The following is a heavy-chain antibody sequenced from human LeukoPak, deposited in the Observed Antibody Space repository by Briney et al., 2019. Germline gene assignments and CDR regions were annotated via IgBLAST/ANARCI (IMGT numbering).Heavy chain of an antibody. V-gene: IGHV4-59*08. CDR3: ARHLGGDGYNVGDY. CDR1: GGSISSYY. Sequence: SETLSLPCTVSGGSISSYYWSWLRQPPGEGLEWIGYIYYSGSTNFNPSLKSRVTISVDPSKNQFSLKLTSMTAADTAVDYCARHLGGDGYNVGDYWGQGSMVSVSS. D-gene: IGHD5-24*01. J-gene: IGHJ4*02. CDR2: IYYSGST.